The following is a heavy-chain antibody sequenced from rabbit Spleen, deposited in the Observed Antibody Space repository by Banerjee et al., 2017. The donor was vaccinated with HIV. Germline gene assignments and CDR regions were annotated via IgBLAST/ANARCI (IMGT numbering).Heavy chain of an antibody. D-gene: IGHD5-1*01. J-gene: IGHJ6*01. CDR1: AFSFSDRDV. Sequence: QEQLVESGGGLVKPEGSLTLTCKASAFSFSDRDVMCWVRQAPGKGLEWIACINAATAKPVYATWAKGRFTISKTSSTVDLQMTSLTAADTATYLCARTASNGRSNFYFSLWGPGTLVTVS. V-gene: IGHV1S45*01. CDR3: ARTASNGRSNFYFSL. CDR2: INAATAKP.